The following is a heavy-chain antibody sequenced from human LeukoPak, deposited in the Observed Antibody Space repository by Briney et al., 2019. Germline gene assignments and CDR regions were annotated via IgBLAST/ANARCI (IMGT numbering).Heavy chain of an antibody. CDR3: AKSLTSNVADLDY. V-gene: IGHV3-30-3*02. Sequence: GGSLRLSCAASGFTFSTYAMHWVRQAPGKGLEWVAVISYDGSNTYSADSVKGRFTISRDNSKSTLYLQMNSLRAEDTALYYCAKSLTSNVADLDYWGQGTLVTVS. J-gene: IGHJ4*02. CDR2: ISYDGSNT. D-gene: IGHD4-11*01. CDR1: GFTFSTYA.